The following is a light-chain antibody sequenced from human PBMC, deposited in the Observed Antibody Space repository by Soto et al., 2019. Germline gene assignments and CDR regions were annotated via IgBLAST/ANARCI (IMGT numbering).Light chain of an antibody. CDR1: QSVSNF. CDR3: QQRSNWPIT. V-gene: IGKV3-11*01. Sequence: TQSPATLSLSPGKRATLSCRASQSVSNFLAWYRQKPGQAPSLLIYDTSNRATGIPARFSGSGSGTDFTLTINNXEPEDFAVYYCQQRSNWPITFGQGTRLEIK. CDR2: DTS. J-gene: IGKJ5*01.